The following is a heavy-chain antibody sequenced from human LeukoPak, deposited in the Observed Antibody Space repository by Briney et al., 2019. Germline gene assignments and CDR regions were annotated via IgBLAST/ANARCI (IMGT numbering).Heavy chain of an antibody. CDR2: ISWNSGSI. V-gene: IGHV3-9*01. J-gene: IGHJ4*02. CDR3: AKDREGDSSSFDY. CDR1: GFTFDDYA. D-gene: IGHD6-13*01. Sequence: GGSLRLSCAASGFTFDDYAMHWVRQAPGKGLEWGSGISWNSGSIGYADSVKGRFTISRDNAKNSLYLQMNSLRAEDTALYYCAKDREGDSSSFDYWGQGTLVTVSS.